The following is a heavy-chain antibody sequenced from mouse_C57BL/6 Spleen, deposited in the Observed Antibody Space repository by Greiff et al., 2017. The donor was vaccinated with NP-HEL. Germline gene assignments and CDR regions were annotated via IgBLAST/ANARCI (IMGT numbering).Heavy chain of an antibody. Sequence: QVQLQQPGAELVKPGASVKLSCKASGYTFTSYWMHWVKQRPGQGLEWIGMIHPNSGSTNYNEKFKSKATLTVDKSSSTAYMQLSSLTSEESAVYYCARTGGKKGNWYFDVWGTGTTVTVSS. CDR3: ARTGGKKGNWYFDV. CDR1: GYTFTSYW. CDR2: IHPNSGST. V-gene: IGHV1-64*01. J-gene: IGHJ1*03.